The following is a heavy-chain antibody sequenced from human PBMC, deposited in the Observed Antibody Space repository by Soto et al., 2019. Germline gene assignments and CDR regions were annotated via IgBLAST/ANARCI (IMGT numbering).Heavy chain of an antibody. J-gene: IGHJ5*02. Sequence: ASVKVSCKTSGYTFTSYALHWVRQAPGQRLEWMGWINAGNGNTKYSQKFQGRVIITRGTSASTAYMELRSLRSEDTAVYYCARIGEGYYDAWGQVTLVTVSS. CDR1: GYTFTSYA. CDR3: ARIGEGYYDA. V-gene: IGHV1-3*01. D-gene: IGHD3-3*01. CDR2: INAGNGNT.